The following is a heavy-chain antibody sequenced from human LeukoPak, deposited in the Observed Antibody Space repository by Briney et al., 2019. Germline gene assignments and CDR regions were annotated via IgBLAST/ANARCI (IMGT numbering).Heavy chain of an antibody. CDR1: GGTFNNSA. CDR3: ARDVHGDYGSGWFDP. Sequence: SVKVSCKTSGGTFNNSAISWVRQAPGQGLEWLGGIMPLFGTAGYAQKFQGRVTITKDESTRTVYSELTSLTSDDTAVYYCARDVHGDYGSGWFDPWGQGTLVSVSS. CDR2: IMPLFGTA. D-gene: IGHD4-17*01. J-gene: IGHJ5*02. V-gene: IGHV1-69*05.